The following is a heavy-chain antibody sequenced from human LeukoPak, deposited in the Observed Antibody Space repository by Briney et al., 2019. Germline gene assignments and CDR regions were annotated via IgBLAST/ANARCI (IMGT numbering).Heavy chain of an antibody. J-gene: IGHJ3*02. D-gene: IGHD5/OR15-5a*01. CDR1: GFIFSNYW. CDR2: IKQDGSEE. CDR3: ARGVYAFDI. V-gene: IGHV3-7*01. Sequence: GGSLRLSCGASGFIFSNYWMSWVRQAPGKGLEWVANIKQDGSEESYVDSVKGRFTISRDNAKNSVFLQMNSLRVEDTAVYYCARGVYAFDIWGQGTMVTVSS.